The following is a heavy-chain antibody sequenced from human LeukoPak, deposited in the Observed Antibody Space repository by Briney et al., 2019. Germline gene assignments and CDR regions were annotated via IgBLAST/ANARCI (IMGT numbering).Heavy chain of an antibody. CDR3: ARAVRGAFDI. CDR1: GFTFNTYS. CDR2: IDSSGGYM. V-gene: IGHV3-21*01. Sequence: GGSLRLSCEASGFTFNTYSMNWARQAPGKGLEWVSSIDSSGGYMFYADSVKGRFIISRDNAKNSLYLQMNSLRAEDTAVYYCARAVRGAFDIWGQGTMVTVSS. J-gene: IGHJ3*02. D-gene: IGHD6-6*01.